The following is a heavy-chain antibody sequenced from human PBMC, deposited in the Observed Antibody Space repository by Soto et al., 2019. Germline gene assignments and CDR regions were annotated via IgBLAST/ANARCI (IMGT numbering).Heavy chain of an antibody. CDR2: ISYDGSNK. J-gene: IGHJ4*02. CDR1: GFTFSSYA. CDR3: AREEGAYGGNLAADY. D-gene: IGHD2-21*01. V-gene: IGHV3-30-3*01. Sequence: QVQLVESGGGVVQPGRSLRLSCAASGFTFSSYAMHWVRQAPGKGLEWVAVISYDGSNKYYADSVKGRFTISRDNSKNTLYLQMNSLRAEDTAVYYCAREEGAYGGNLAADYWGQGTLVTVSS.